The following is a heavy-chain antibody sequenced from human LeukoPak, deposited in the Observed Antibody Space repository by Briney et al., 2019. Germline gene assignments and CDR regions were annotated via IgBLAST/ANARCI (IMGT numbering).Heavy chain of an antibody. Sequence: SETLSLTCTVSGGSISSSSYYWGWIRQPPGKGLEWIGSIYYSGSTYYNPSLKSRVTISVDTSKNQFSLKLSSVTAADTAVYYCARLRWGKGWSDYWGQGTLVTVSS. CDR3: ARLRWGKGWSDY. D-gene: IGHD3-16*01. CDR2: IYYSGST. V-gene: IGHV4-39*01. J-gene: IGHJ4*02. CDR1: GGSISSSSYY.